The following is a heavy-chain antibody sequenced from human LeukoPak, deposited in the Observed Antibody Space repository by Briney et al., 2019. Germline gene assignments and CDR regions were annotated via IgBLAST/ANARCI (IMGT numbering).Heavy chain of an antibody. CDR3: AREYSSGWYGFDY. V-gene: IGHV4-59*01. D-gene: IGHD6-19*01. Sequence: PSETLSLTCTISSGSISSYYWSWIRQPPGKGLGWIGYIYYSGSTNYNPSLKSRATISVDTSKNQFSLKLSSVTAADTAVYYCAREYSSGWYGFDYWGQGTLVTVSS. CDR1: SGSISSYY. J-gene: IGHJ4*02. CDR2: IYYSGST.